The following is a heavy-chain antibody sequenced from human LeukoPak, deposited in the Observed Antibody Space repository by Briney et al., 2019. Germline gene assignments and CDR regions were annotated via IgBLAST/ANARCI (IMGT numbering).Heavy chain of an antibody. CDR1: GYTFTSYD. CDR3: AREVVVAALRPRRQRNWFDP. J-gene: IGHJ5*02. D-gene: IGHD2-2*01. CDR2: MNPNSGNT. V-gene: IGHV1-8*03. Sequence: ASVKVSCKASGYTFTSYDINWVRQAAGQGLEWMGWMNPNSGNTGYAQKFQGRVTITRNTSISTAYMELSSLRSDDTAVYYCAREVVVAALRPRRQRNWFDPWGQGTLVTVSS.